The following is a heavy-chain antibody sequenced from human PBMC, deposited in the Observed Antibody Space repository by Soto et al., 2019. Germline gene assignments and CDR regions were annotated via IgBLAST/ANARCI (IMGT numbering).Heavy chain of an antibody. CDR2: IIPIFGTA. CDR1: GGTFSSYA. V-gene: IGHV1-69*01. D-gene: IGHD1-26*01. Sequence: QVQLVQSGAEVKKPGSSVKVSCTASGGTFSSYAISWVRQAPGQGLEWMGGIIPIFGTANYAQKFQSRVTIAADGSTSTAYMELSSLRSEDTAVYYCARLKSQWELTYFDYWGQGTLVTVSS. J-gene: IGHJ4*02. CDR3: ARLKSQWELTYFDY.